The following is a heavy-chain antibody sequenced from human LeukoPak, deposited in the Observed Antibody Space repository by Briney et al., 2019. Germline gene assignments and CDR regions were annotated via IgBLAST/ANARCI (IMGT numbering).Heavy chain of an antibody. CDR2: INHSGGT. D-gene: IGHD3-16*01. V-gene: IGHV4-34*01. J-gene: IGHJ4*02. CDR1: GGSFSGYY. CDR3: ARHSIKIYDGVDY. Sequence: SETLSLTCAVYGGSFSGYYWSWLRQPPGKGLEWIGEINHSGGTNYNPYLKSRVTISVDTSRIHFSLKLSSVPAADTAVYYCARHSIKIYDGVDYWGQGTLVSVSS.